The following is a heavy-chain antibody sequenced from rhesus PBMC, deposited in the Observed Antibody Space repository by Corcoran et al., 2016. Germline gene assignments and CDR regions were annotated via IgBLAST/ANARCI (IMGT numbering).Heavy chain of an antibody. CDR1: GYPFTTYH. V-gene: IGHV1-180*01. D-gene: IGHD2-33*01. CDR2: ILPSPGPI. Sequence: QVQILQSGAEIKQPGASVKLSCQAAGYPFTTYHIHWVKQAPGQGLEWLGLILPSPGPITYSERFRGRVPISADTYANTASLGLSSLTFGDTAVYYCAGEESGGGSFDHWGQGVLVTVSS. CDR3: AGEESGGGSFDH. J-gene: IGHJ4*01.